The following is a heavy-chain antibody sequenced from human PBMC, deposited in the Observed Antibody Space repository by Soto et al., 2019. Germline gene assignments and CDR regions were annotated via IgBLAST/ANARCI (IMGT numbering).Heavy chain of an antibody. CDR3: VRGMNPLF. V-gene: IGHV3-21*06. J-gene: IGHJ4*01. Sequence: GGSLRLSCAASGFTLWTYTMNWVCQAPGQGLEWVSSISISSRDRYYADSVRGRFTISRDNAKTALYLQMNSLRADDTAVYFCVRGMNPLFGGQGTLVTVSS. CDR2: ISISSRDR. CDR1: GFTLWTYT.